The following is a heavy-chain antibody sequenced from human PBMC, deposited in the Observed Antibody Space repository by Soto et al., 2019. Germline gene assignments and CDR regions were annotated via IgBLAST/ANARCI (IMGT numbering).Heavy chain of an antibody. Sequence: ASVKVSCKASGYTFTNYGISWVRQAPGQGLEWMAWINPNSGGTNYAQKFQGWVTMTRDTSISTAYMELSRLRSDDTAVYYCARDLADILTGYGVYYGMDVWGQGTTVTVSS. V-gene: IGHV1-2*04. D-gene: IGHD3-9*01. CDR3: ARDLADILTGYGVYYGMDV. CDR2: INPNSGGT. J-gene: IGHJ6*02. CDR1: GYTFTNYG.